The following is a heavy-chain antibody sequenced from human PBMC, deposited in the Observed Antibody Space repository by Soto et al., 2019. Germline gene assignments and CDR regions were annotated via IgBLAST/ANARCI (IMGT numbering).Heavy chain of an antibody. CDR1: GFTFSSYG. Sequence: GGSLRLSCAASGFTFSSYGMSWVRQAPGKGLEWVSAISGSGGSTYYADSVKGRFTISRDNSKNTLYLQMNSLRAEDTAVYYCAKKARYCTNGVCYTHFDYWGQGTLLTVSS. V-gene: IGHV3-23*01. J-gene: IGHJ4*02. CDR3: AKKARYCTNGVCYTHFDY. CDR2: ISGSGGST. D-gene: IGHD2-8*01.